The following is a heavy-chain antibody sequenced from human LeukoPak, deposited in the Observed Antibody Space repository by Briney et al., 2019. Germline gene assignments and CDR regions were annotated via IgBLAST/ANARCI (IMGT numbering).Heavy chain of an antibody. J-gene: IGHJ4*02. CDR1: GFTFNDYA. CDR2: INWNGGST. V-gene: IGHV3-20*01. CDR3: ARGKLGYCSSTSCPPDY. D-gene: IGHD2-2*01. Sequence: GRSLRLSCAASGFTFNDYAMHWVRQAPGKGLEWVSGINWNGGSTGYADSVKGRFTISRDNAKNSLYLQMNSLRAEDTALYHCARGKLGYCSSTSCPPDYWGQGTLVTVSS.